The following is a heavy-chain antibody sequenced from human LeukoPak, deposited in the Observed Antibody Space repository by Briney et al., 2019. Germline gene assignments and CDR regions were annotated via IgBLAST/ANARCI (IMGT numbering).Heavy chain of an antibody. J-gene: IGHJ5*02. CDR2: MNPNSGNT. CDR1: GYTFTSYD. Sequence: ASVKVSCKASGYTFTSYDINWVRQATGQGLDWMGWMNPNSGNTGYAQKFQGRVTMTRNTSISTAYMELSSLKSEDTPVYYCARGAMTTGPNWFDPWGQGTLVTVSS. V-gene: IGHV1-8*01. D-gene: IGHD4-11*01. CDR3: ARGAMTTGPNWFDP.